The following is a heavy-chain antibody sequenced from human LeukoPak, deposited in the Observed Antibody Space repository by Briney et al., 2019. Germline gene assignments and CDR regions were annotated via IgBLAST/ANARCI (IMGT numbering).Heavy chain of an antibody. CDR3: ARGGRLSHGMDV. CDR2: IYYSGST. CDR1: GGSISSGGYY. Sequence: SQTLSLTCTVSGGSISSGGYYWSWIRQYPGKGLEWIGYIYYSGSTYYNPSLKSRVTISVDTSKNQFSLKLSFVTAADTAVCYCARGGRLSHGMDVWGQGTTVTVSS. J-gene: IGHJ6*02. V-gene: IGHV4-31*03. D-gene: IGHD3-3*01.